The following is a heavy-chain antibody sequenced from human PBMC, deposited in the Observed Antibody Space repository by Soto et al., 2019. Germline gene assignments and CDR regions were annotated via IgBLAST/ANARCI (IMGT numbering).Heavy chain of an antibody. CDR1: GFTFSSYS. V-gene: IGHV3-21*01. CDR3: ARSFSSGSVTYDY. J-gene: IGHJ4*02. Sequence: EVQQVESGGGLVKPGGSLRLSCAASGFTFSSYSMNWVRQAPGKGLEWVSSISSSSSYIYYADSVKGRFTISRDNAKNSLYLQMNSLRAEDTAVYYCARSFSSGSVTYDYWGQGTLVTVSS. D-gene: IGHD5-12*01. CDR2: ISSSSSYI.